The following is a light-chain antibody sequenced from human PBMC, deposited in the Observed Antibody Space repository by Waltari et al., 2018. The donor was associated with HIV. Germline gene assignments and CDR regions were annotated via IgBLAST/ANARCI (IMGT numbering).Light chain of an antibody. J-gene: IGKJ1*01. CDR2: KAP. CDR1: QSISSW. Sequence: DIQMTQSPSTLSASVGDRVTITCRASQSISSWLAWYQQKPGKAPKLLTYKAPSLESGVPSRFSGSGSGTEFTLTISSLQPDDFATYYCQQYNSYSRTFGQGTKVEIK. CDR3: QQYNSYSRT. V-gene: IGKV1-5*03.